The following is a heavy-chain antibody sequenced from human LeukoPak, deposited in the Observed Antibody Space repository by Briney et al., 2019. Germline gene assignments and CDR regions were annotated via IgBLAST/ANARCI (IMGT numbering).Heavy chain of an antibody. D-gene: IGHD6-19*01. Sequence: GGSLRLSCAASGFTLSSYAMSWVRQAPGKGLEWVSAISVSGNTYHADSVKGRFTISRDSSKNTLYLQMNRLRAEDAAVYYCAKVGAVAGTGGWFDPWGQGTLVTVSS. V-gene: IGHV3-23*01. CDR1: GFTLSSYA. J-gene: IGHJ5*02. CDR3: AKVGAVAGTGGWFDP. CDR2: ISVSGNT.